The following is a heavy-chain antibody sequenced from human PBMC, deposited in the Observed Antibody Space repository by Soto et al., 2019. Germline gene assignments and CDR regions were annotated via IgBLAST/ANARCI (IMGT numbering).Heavy chain of an antibody. V-gene: IGHV3-33*01. Sequence: PGGSLRLSCAAFGFTFRNYAMHWVRQAPGKGLEWVAVMWYDGSNEYYADSVKGRFTISRDNAKDTLDLQMNSLRAEDTAVYYCARDNYGMDVWGQGTTVTVSS. J-gene: IGHJ6*02. CDR2: MWYDGSNE. CDR3: ARDNYGMDV. CDR1: GFTFRNYA.